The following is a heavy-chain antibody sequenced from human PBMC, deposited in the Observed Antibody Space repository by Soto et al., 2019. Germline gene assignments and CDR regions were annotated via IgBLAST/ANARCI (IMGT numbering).Heavy chain of an antibody. CDR3: ARAGDSSGYYGGDFDY. Sequence: QVQLQQWGAGLLKPSETLSLTCAVYGGSFSGYYWSWIRQPPGKGLEWIGEINHSGSTNYNPSLKSRVTISVDTSKNQFSLKLSSVTAADTAVYYCARAGDSSGYYGGDFDYWGQGTLVTVSS. CDR2: INHSGST. D-gene: IGHD3-22*01. J-gene: IGHJ4*02. V-gene: IGHV4-34*01. CDR1: GGSFSGYY.